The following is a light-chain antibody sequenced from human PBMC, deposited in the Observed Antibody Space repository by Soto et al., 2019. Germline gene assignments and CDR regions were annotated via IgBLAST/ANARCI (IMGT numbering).Light chain of an antibody. J-gene: IGKJ1*01. V-gene: IGKV3-20*01. CDR2: DAS. CDR1: QTVSSNF. Sequence: EIVFTQSPGTLFLSPGERGTLPWRASQTVSSNFLAWYQQKPGQAPRLLIFDASTRATGIPDRFTGSGSGTDFTLTISRLEPEDFAVYYCQFYGDPSKTFGQGTKVDIK. CDR3: QFYGDPSKT.